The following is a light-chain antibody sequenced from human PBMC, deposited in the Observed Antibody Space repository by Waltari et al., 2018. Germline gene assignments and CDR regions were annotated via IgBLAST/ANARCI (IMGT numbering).Light chain of an antibody. Sequence: EIQMTQSPSSLSASIGDRVIITCRASETVNSDLNWFQQKGGKAHSLLIYGATTLESGVPSRVSGSGSGTEFTLTISSLPPEDFATYICQQSYSNPPWTFGQGTKVEVK. CDR1: ETVNSD. V-gene: IGKV1-39*01. CDR2: GAT. CDR3: QQSYSNPPWT. J-gene: IGKJ1*01.